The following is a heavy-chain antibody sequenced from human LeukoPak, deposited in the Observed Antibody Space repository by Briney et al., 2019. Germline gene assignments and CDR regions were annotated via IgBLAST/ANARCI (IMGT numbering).Heavy chain of an antibody. D-gene: IGHD3-10*01. J-gene: IGHJ5*02. V-gene: IGHV4-39*01. CDR1: GGSMSSTTDS. CDR2: IYYSGST. CDR3: ARADYHSSGSYKPFDP. Sequence: PSETLSLTCTVSGGSMSSTTDSWGWIRQPPGKGLEWIGSIYYSGSTYYNPSLKSRVILSVDTSKNQFSLKLSSVTAADTAVYYCARADYHSSGSYKPFDPWGQGTLVTVSS.